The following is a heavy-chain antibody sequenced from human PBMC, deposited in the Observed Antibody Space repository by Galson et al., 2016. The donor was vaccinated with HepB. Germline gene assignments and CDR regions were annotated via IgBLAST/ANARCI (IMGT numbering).Heavy chain of an antibody. V-gene: IGHV3-20*04. Sequence: SLRLSCAASGFTFDDYGLSWVRQAPGKGLEWVSGINWNGGSTGYADSVKGRFTISRDNAKNSLYLQMNSLRAEDTALYYCGRGMSHDYGVSADYWGQGTLVTVSS. CDR3: GRGMSHDYGVSADY. CDR1: GFTFDDYG. J-gene: IGHJ4*02. CDR2: INWNGGST. D-gene: IGHD4-17*01.